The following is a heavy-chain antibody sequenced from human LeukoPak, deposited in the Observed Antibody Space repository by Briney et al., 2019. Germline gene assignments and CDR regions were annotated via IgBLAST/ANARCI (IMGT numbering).Heavy chain of an antibody. V-gene: IGHV4-34*01. CDR3: ARGRAFYVWGSYRLYYFDY. CDR1: GGSFSGYY. J-gene: IGHJ4*02. Sequence: SETLSLTCAVYGGSFSGYYWSWIRQPPGKGLEWIGEINLSGSTNYNPSLKSRVTISVDTSKNQFSLKLSSVTAADAAVYYCARGRAFYVWGSYRLYYFDYWGQGTLVTVSS. D-gene: IGHD3-16*02. CDR2: INLSGST.